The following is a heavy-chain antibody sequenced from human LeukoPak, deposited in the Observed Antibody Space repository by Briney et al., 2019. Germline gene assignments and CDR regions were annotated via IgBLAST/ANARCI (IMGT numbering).Heavy chain of an antibody. CDR3: AKEGGSSSREPPDEYYFDY. Sequence: GGSLRLSCAASGFTFDDYAMHWVRQAPGKGLEWVSGISWNSGSIGYADSVKGRFTISRDNAKNSLYLQMNSLRAEDTALYYCAKEGGSSSREPPDEYYFDYWSQGTLVTVSP. V-gene: IGHV3-9*01. J-gene: IGHJ4*02. CDR2: ISWNSGSI. CDR1: GFTFDDYA. D-gene: IGHD6-13*01.